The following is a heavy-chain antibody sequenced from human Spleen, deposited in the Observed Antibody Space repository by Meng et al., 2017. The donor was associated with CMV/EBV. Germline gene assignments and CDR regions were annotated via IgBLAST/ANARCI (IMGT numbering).Heavy chain of an antibody. CDR1: GFTVSSNY. V-gene: IGHV3-66*01. CDR2: IYSGGST. D-gene: IGHD1-26*01. J-gene: IGHJ4*02. CDR3: ARGGWELLPNYFDY. Sequence: VQLVGSGGGLVQPGGSLRLSCAASGFTVSSNYMSWVRQAPGKGLEWVSVIYSGGSTYYADSVKGRFTISRDNSKNTLYLQMNSLRAEDTAVYYCARGGWELLPNYFDYWGQGTLVIVSS.